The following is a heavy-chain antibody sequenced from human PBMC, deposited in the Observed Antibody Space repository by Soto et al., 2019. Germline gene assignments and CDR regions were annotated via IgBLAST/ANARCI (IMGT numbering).Heavy chain of an antibody. D-gene: IGHD3-3*01. CDR1: GDSISRGAYY. Sequence: SQPLSVTCSVSGDSISRGAYYWRWIRQHPGKGLEWIGYIYYSGSTYYNPSLKSRVTISVDTSKNQFSLKLSSVTAADTAVYYCACVYYDFSSDYFDCCDPWGQGTLVTVSP. V-gene: IGHV4-31*03. CDR2: IYYSGST. CDR3: ACVYYDFSSDYFDCCDP. J-gene: IGHJ5*02.